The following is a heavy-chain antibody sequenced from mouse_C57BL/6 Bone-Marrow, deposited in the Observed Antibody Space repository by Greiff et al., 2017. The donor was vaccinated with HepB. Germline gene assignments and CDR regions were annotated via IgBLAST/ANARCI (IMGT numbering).Heavy chain of an antibody. CDR1: GFTFSSYA. J-gene: IGHJ4*01. CDR3: ARVYHGSSWDYYAMDY. CDR2: ISDGGSYT. V-gene: IGHV5-4*03. D-gene: IGHD1-1*01. Sequence: EVKLMESGGGLVKPGGSLKLSCAASGFTFSSYAMSWVRQTPEKRLEWVATISDGGSYTYYPDNVKGRFTISRDNAKNNLYLQMSHLKSEDTAMYYCARVYHGSSWDYYAMDYWGQGTSVTVSS.